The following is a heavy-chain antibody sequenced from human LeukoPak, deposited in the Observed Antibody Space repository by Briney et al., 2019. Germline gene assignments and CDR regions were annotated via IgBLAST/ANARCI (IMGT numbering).Heavy chain of an antibody. J-gene: IGHJ5*02. V-gene: IGHV4-61*01. D-gene: IGHD2-8*01. Sequence: PGALSVTCTVSVDSVSGGIYYWGWTRQPPGRGLEWLGCIYYSGSTKNNTYVRSRVTISVDTSKNQFSPKLSSVTAPDTAVYYWARVHCTHALCYPLPPDNGFDPWGQGTLVTVSS. CDR1: VDSVSGGIYY. CDR3: ARVHCTHALCYPLPPDNGFDP. CDR2: IYYSGST.